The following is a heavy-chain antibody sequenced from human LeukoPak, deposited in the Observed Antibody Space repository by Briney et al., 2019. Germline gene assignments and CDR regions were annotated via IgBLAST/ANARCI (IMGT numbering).Heavy chain of an antibody. CDR1: GFNLGSYA. CDR3: ASSGSYWPPLFDY. CDR2: ISRSSRAI. V-gene: IGHV3-48*04. Sequence: GGSLRLSCEASGFNLGSYAMSWVRQAPGKGLEWVAYISRSSRAINYAESVRGRFTVSRDNARNSLYLQMNSLRAEDTAVYYCASSGSYWPPLFDYWAREPWSPSPQ. D-gene: IGHD1-26*01. J-gene: IGHJ4*02.